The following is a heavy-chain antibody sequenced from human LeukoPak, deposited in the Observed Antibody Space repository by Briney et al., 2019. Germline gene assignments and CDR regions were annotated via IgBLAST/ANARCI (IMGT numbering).Heavy chain of an antibody. J-gene: IGHJ6*03. D-gene: IGHD6-13*01. CDR3: ATGRTRTPYSSSWYRYYYYMDV. V-gene: IGHV1-24*01. CDR1: GYTLTELS. CDR2: FDPEDGET. Sequence: ASVKVSCKVSGYTLTELSMHWVRQAAGKGLEWMGGFDPEDGETIYAQKFQGRVTMTEDTSTDTAYMELSSLRSEDTAVYYCATGRTRTPYSSSWYRYYYYMDVWGKGTTVTVSS.